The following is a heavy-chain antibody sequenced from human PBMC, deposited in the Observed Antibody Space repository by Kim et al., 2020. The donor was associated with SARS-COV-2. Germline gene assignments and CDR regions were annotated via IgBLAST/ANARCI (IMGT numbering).Heavy chain of an antibody. V-gene: IGHV7-4-1*02. D-gene: IGHD3-22*01. CDR1: GYTFTSYA. CDR2: INTNTGNP. CDR3: ARLTVGYYDSSGYYYDAFDI. Sequence: ASVKVSCKASGYTFTSYAMNWVRQAPGQGLEWMGWINTNTGNPTYAQGFTGRFVFSLDTSVSTAYLQISSLKAEDTAVYYCARLTVGYYDSSGYYYDAFDIWGQGTMVTVSS. J-gene: IGHJ3*02.